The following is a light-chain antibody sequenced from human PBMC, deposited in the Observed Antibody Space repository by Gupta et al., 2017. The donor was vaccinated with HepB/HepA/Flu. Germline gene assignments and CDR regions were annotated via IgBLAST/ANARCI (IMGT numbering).Light chain of an antibody. V-gene: IGLV1-47*01. CDR1: TFNIGSNY. J-gene: IGLJ2*01. CDR3: AAWDDSLSGVV. Sequence: QSVLTQSPSASGTPGQRVTISCSGSTFNIGSNYVYWYQQFPGSAPKVLIYRDNQRPSGVADRFSGSKSGTSASLAISGLRSEDEADYYCAAWDDSLSGVVFGGGTKLTVL. CDR2: RDN.